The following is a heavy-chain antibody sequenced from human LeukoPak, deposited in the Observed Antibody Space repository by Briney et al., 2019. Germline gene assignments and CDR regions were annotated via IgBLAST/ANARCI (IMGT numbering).Heavy chain of an antibody. D-gene: IGHD5-24*01. CDR2: INKDGSGK. Sequence: GGSLRLSCEGSGFMFSNFWMNWVRQSPGKGLEWVANINKDGSGKYYLESVKGRFTISRDNAKNSLFLQMSSLTSEDTAVYFCARVDDGLDAFDLWGQGTLVTVSS. CDR3: ARVDDGLDAFDL. CDR1: GFMFSNFW. J-gene: IGHJ3*01. V-gene: IGHV3-7*01.